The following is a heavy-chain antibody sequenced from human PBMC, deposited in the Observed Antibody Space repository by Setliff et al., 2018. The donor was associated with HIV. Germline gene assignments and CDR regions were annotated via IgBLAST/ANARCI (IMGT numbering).Heavy chain of an antibody. CDR2: IIPMFGTA. CDR3: ARQVYGDFYYYYYMDV. CDR1: GYSFTSYD. J-gene: IGHJ6*03. V-gene: IGHV1-69*13. D-gene: IGHD4-17*01. Sequence: SVKVSCKASGYSFTSYDINWVRQATGQGLEWMGGIIPMFGTANYAQKFQGRVTITADESTSTAYMELSSLRSEDTAVYYCARQVYGDFYYYYYMDVWGKGTTVTVSS.